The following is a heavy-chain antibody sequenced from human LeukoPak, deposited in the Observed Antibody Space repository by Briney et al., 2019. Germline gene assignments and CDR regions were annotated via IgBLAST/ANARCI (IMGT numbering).Heavy chain of an antibody. J-gene: IGHJ4*02. CDR2: ISSSSSYT. V-gene: IGHV3-21*01. Sequence: GGSLRLSCAASGFTFSSYAMSWVRQAPGKGLEWVSAISSSSSYTNYADSVKGRFTISRDNAKNSLYLQMNSLRAEDTAVYYCAREGDYYDSSGFDYWGQGTLVTVSS. D-gene: IGHD3-22*01. CDR1: GFTFSSYA. CDR3: AREGDYYDSSGFDY.